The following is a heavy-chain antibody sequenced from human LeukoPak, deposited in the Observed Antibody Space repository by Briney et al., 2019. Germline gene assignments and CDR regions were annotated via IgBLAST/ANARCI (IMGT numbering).Heavy chain of an antibody. D-gene: IGHD3-9*01. J-gene: IGHJ4*02. CDR3: AKWGDYDVLTGYYVSDY. CDR2: ITGGGSGI. V-gene: IGHV3-23*01. Sequence: YPGASLRPSCAASGFTFSNYAMSWVRQAPGKGLEWVSAITGGGSGIYYADSMKSRFTISRDNSKNTLYLQINGLRAEDTAVYYCAKWGDYDVLTGYYVSDYWGQGTLVTVSS. CDR1: GFTFSNYA.